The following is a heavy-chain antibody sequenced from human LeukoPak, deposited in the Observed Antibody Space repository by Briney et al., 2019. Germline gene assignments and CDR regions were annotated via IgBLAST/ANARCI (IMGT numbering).Heavy chain of an antibody. CDR2: INHSGST. CDR1: GGSFSGYY. J-gene: IGHJ4*02. Sequence: KPSETLSLTCAVYGGSFSGYYWSWIRQPPGKGLEWIGEINHSGSTNYNPSLKSRVTTSVDTSKNQFSLKLSSVTAADTAVYYCARTSRCSSGWYLDYWGQGTLVTVSS. V-gene: IGHV4-34*01. D-gene: IGHD6-19*01. CDR3: ARTSRCSSGWYLDY.